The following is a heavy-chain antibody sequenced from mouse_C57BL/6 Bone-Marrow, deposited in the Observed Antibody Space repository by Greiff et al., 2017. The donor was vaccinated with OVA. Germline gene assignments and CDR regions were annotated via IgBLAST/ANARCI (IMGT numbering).Heavy chain of an antibody. D-gene: IGHD1-1*01. Sequence: EVQLQQSGGGLVQPGGSMKLSCAASGFTFSDAWMDWVRQSPEKGLEWVAEIRNKANNHATYYAESVKGRFTISRDDSKSSVYLQMNSLRAEDTGIYYCTRRGYGSPYWYFDVWGTGTTVTVSS. CDR1: GFTFSDAW. V-gene: IGHV6-6*01. J-gene: IGHJ1*03. CDR3: TRRGYGSPYWYFDV. CDR2: IRNKANNHAT.